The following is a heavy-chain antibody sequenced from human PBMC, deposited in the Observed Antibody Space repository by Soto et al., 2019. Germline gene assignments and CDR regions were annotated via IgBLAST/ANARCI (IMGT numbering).Heavy chain of an antibody. V-gene: IGHV4-34*02. CDR3: ARGRGSFDGPWAI. CDR1: GGSFSDYY. Sequence: QVQLQQWGARLLKPSETLSLTCTVSGGSFSDYYWSWIRQSPGKGLEWIGEINPSGVTNYNPSLKSRLTTSVDTSKSQFSLTLRSVTAADTAVYYCARGRGSFDGPWAIWGQGTMVTVSS. J-gene: IGHJ3*02. D-gene: IGHD3-9*01. CDR2: INPSGVT.